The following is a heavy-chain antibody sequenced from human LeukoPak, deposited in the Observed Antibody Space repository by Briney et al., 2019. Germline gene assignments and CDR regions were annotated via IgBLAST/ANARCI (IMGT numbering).Heavy chain of an antibody. J-gene: IGHJ4*02. CDR2: ISVTGGST. CDR1: GFTFSNHA. Sequence: GGSLRLSCAASGFTFSNHAMSWVRQAPGKGLEWVSAISVTGGSTYYADSVKGRFTISRDNSKSTLYLQINSLSADDTAVYYCAKGGNSGTYHFDYWGQGSLVTVSS. V-gene: IGHV3-23*01. D-gene: IGHD1-26*01. CDR3: AKGGNSGTYHFDY.